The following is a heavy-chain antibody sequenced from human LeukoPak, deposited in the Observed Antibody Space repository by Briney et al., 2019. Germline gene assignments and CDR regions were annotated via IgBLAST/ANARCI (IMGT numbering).Heavy chain of an antibody. V-gene: IGHV4-34*01. D-gene: IGHD1-26*01. J-gene: IGHJ4*02. CDR3: ATLIVGTTYFDY. Sequence: SETLSLTCAVYGESFSGYYGSWIRQPPGKGLEWIGEIHHRGNTNYNPSLKSRVTVSADTSRNQFSLNLTSVTAADAAVYYCATLIVGTTYFDYWGQGSLVTVSS. CDR2: IHHRGNT. CDR1: GESFSGYY.